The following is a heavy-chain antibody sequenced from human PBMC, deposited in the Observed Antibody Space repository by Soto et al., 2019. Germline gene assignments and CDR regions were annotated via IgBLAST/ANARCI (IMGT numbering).Heavy chain of an antibody. V-gene: IGHV1-3*01. CDR1: GYTFTSYA. D-gene: IGHD2-15*01. Sequence: QVQLVQSGAEVKKPGASVKVSCKASGYTFTSYAMQWVRQAPGQRLEWMGWINAGNGNTKYSQKFQGRVTITSDTSASTDYMELSSLRSEDTAVYYCARALGGRTDYWGQGTLVTVSS. J-gene: IGHJ4*02. CDR3: ARALGGRTDY. CDR2: INAGNGNT.